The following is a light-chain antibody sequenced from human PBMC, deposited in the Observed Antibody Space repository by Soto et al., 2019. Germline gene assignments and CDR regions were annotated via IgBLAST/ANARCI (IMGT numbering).Light chain of an antibody. J-gene: IGLJ1*01. CDR3: SSYTSSSTFYV. CDR1: SSDVGGYNY. Sequence: ALTQPASVSGSPGQSITISCTGASSDVGGYNYVSWYQQHPGKAPKLMIYDVSNRPSGVSNCFSGSKSGNTASLTISGLQAEDEADYYCSSYTSSSTFYVFGTGTKVTVL. V-gene: IGLV2-14*01. CDR2: DVS.